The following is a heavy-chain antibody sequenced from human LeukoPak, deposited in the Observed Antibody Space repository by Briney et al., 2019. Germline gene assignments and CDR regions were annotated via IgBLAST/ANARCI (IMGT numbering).Heavy chain of an antibody. D-gene: IGHD1-26*01. CDR1: GGSISSSSHF. CDR3: ARRGGPSGTYYFDS. CDR2: IYYSGST. Sequence: SETLSLTCTVYGGSISSSSHFWGWIRQPPGKGLEWIGSIYYSGSTYYNPSLESRVTISVDTSKNQFSLKVASVTAADTAVYYCARRGGPSGTYYFDSWGQGTLVSVSS. J-gene: IGHJ4*02. V-gene: IGHV4-39*01.